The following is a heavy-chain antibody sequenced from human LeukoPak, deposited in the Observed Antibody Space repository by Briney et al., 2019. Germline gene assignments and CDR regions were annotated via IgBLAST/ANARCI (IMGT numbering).Heavy chain of an antibody. CDR1: GFTFSSYG. CDR3: AKDQNFVGWGDGYNSWFDY. J-gene: IGHJ4*02. V-gene: IGHV3-30*18. D-gene: IGHD5-24*01. CDR2: ISYDGSNK. Sequence: GGSLRLSCAASGFTFSSYGMHWVRQAPGKGLEWVVVISYDGSNKYYADSVKGRFTISRDNSKNTLYLQMNSLRAEDTAVYYCAKDQNFVGWGDGYNSWFDYWGQGTLVTVSS.